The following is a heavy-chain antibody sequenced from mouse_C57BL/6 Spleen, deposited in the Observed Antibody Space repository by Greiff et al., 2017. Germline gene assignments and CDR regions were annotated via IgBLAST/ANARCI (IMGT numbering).Heavy chain of an antibody. CDR3: ARAGVYDGYYPYAMDY. Sequence: QVQLQQSGPELVKPGASVKISCKASGYAFSSSWMNWVKQRPGKGLEWIGRIYPGDGDTSYNGKFKGKATLTADKSSSTAYMQLSSLTSEDSAVYFCARAGVYDGYYPYAMDYWGQGTSVTVSS. J-gene: IGHJ4*01. D-gene: IGHD2-3*01. V-gene: IGHV1-82*01. CDR2: IYPGDGDT. CDR1: GYAFSSSW.